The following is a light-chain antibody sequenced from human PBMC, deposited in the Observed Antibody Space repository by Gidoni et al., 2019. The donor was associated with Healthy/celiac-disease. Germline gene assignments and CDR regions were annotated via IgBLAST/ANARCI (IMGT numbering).Light chain of an antibody. J-gene: IGLJ3*02. Sequence: SYVLTQPPPVSVAPGKTARLTCGGNNIGSNSVHWYQQKPGQAPVLVIYYDSDRPSGIPERFSGSNSGNTATLTISRVEAGDEADYYCQVWDSSSDHWVFGGGTKLTVL. V-gene: IGLV3-21*04. CDR2: YDS. CDR3: QVWDSSSDHWV. CDR1: NIGSNS.